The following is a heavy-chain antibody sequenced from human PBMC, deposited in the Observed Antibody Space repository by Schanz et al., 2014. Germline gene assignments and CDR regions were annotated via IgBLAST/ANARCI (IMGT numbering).Heavy chain of an antibody. CDR3: ERFQSPHQPFDY. J-gene: IGHJ4*02. CDR1: GFTFSSYW. V-gene: IGHV3-7*01. D-gene: IGHD2-2*01. CDR2: IKQDGSER. Sequence: EVQLVESGGGLLQPGGSLRLSCAASGFTFSSYWMSWVRQAPGKGLEWVANIKQDGSERYYVDSVKGRFTISRDNAKNSLYLQMNSLRAEDTAVYYCERFQSPHQPFDYWGQGTLVIVSS.